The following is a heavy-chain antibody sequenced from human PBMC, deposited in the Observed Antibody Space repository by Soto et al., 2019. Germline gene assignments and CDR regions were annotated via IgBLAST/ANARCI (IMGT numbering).Heavy chain of an antibody. CDR3: ASHPRDSSGYWYYFDY. D-gene: IGHD3-22*01. V-gene: IGHV3-21*01. CDR1: GFTCSSHS. Sequence: EVQLVESGGGLVKPGGSLRLSCAASGFTCSSHSMNWVRQAPGKGLEWVSSISSSSTYIYYADSVKGRFTISRDNAKNSLYLQMNSLRAEDTAVYYCASHPRDSSGYWYYFDYWGQGTLVTVSS. J-gene: IGHJ4*02. CDR2: ISSSSTYI.